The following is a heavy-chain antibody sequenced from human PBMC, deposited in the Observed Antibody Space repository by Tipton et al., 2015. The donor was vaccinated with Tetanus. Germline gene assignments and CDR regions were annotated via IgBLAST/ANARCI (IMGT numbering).Heavy chain of an antibody. Sequence: TLSLTCTVSGVSVRSGSYSWNWIRQSPGKGLEWIGYIFYAGSTNSNPSLKSRVTISVDKAKNQFSLKLTSVTAADTAVYYCARATEHDIMTGYDNWGPGTQVTVSS. CDR3: ARATEHDIMTGYDN. D-gene: IGHD3-9*01. V-gene: IGHV4-61*01. J-gene: IGHJ4*02. CDR1: GVSVRSGSYS. CDR2: IFYAGST.